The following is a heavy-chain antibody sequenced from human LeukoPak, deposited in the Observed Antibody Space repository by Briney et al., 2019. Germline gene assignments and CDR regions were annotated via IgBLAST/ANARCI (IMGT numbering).Heavy chain of an antibody. CDR3: ARGYSSSSLWFDP. J-gene: IGHJ5*02. Sequence: ASVRVSCKASGYTFTGYYMHWVRQAPGQGLEWMGWINPNSGGTNYAQKFQGRVTMTRDTSISTAYMELSRLRSDDTAVYYCARGYSSSSLWFDPWGQGTLVTVSS. D-gene: IGHD6-6*01. CDR1: GYTFTGYY. V-gene: IGHV1-2*02. CDR2: INPNSGGT.